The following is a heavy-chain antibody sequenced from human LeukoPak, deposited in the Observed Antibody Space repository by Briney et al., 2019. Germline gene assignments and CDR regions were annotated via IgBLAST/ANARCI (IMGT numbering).Heavy chain of an antibody. CDR3: AKNLAVSGYYYYGMDV. D-gene: IGHD6-19*01. J-gene: IGHJ6*02. CDR2: ISYDGSNK. Sequence: PGRSLRLSCAASGFTFSDYGMHWVRLAPGKGLAWEALISYDGSNKYYADSVRGRFTISRDNSKNTLYLQMNSLRADDTAVYYCAKNLAVSGYYYYGMDVWGQGSTVTVSS. V-gene: IGHV3-30*18. CDR1: GFTFSDYG.